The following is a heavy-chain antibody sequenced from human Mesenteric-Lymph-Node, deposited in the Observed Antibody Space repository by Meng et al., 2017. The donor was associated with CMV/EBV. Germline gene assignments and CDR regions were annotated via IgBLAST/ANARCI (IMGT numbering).Heavy chain of an antibody. D-gene: IGHD1-26*01. CDR3: AGVRWSYFMFDY. Sequence: GGSLRLSCAASGFTFSSYNMNWVRQAPGKGLEWVSSISSSSSHIYYADSVKGRFTISRDNAKNSLYLQMNSLRVEDTAVYYCAGVRWSYFMFDYWGQGTLVTVSS. CDR1: GFTFSSYN. J-gene: IGHJ4*02. V-gene: IGHV3-21*01. CDR2: ISSSSSHI.